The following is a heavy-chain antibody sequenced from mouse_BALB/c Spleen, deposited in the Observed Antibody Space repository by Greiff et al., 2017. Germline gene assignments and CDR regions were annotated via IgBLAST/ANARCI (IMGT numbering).Heavy chain of an antibody. CDR2: IDPANGNT. CDR1: GFNIKDTY. Sequence: EVKLMESGAELVKPGASVKLSCTASGFNIKDTYMHWVKQRPEQGLEWIGRIDPANGNTKYDPKFQGKATITADTSSNTAYLQLSSLTSEDTAVYYCAKGVSFDYWGQGTTLTVSS. J-gene: IGHJ2*01. CDR3: AKGVSFDY. D-gene: IGHD3-3*01. V-gene: IGHV14-3*02.